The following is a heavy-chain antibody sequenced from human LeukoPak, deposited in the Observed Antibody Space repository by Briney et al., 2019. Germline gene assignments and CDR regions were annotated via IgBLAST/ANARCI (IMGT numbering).Heavy chain of an antibody. CDR1: GFTFSSYS. CDR3: ARVTTVISFDI. J-gene: IGHJ3*02. V-gene: IGHV3-21*01. CDR2: NSPSSSYI. D-gene: IGHD4-23*01. Sequence: GGSLRLSCAASGFTFSSYSMSWVRQAPGKGLEWVSSNSPSSSYIYYADSLKGRFTISRDDAKNSLYLQMNSLRADDTAVYYCARVTTVISFDIWGQGTMVTVSS.